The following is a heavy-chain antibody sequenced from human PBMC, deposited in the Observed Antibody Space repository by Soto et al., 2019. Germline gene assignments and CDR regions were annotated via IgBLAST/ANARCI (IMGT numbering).Heavy chain of an antibody. D-gene: IGHD3-10*01. CDR3: AREVQVHTPAFVY. J-gene: IGHJ4*02. CDR2: ISPMFGAA. Sequence: QVQLVQSGAEMKKPGSSVKVSCQSSGGTFNTYAMNWVRQDPGQCPEWMGDISPMFGAANYAPKFQGRVTITADESTGTSYMQLSSVTSEDTALYFCAREVQVHTPAFVYWGQGTLVTVSS. CDR1: GGTFNTYA. V-gene: IGHV1-69*19.